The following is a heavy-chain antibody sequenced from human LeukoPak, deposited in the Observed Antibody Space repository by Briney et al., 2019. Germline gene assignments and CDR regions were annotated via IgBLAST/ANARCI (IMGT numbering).Heavy chain of an antibody. CDR2: IYHSGST. CDR1: GGSISSSNW. J-gene: IGHJ6*03. V-gene: IGHV4-4*02. CDR3: ASELRYYYYMDV. Sequence: SETLSLTCAVSGGSISSSNWWSWVRQPPGKELEWIGEIYHSGSTNYNPSLKSRVTISVDTSKNQFSLKLSSVTAADTAVYYCASELRYYYYMDVWGKGTTVTVSS. D-gene: IGHD4-17*01.